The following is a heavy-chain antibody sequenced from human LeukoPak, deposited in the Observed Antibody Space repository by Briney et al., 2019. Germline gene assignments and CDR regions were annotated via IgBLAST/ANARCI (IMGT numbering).Heavy chain of an antibody. J-gene: IGHJ6*02. V-gene: IGHV1-46*01. CDR2: INPSGGST. CDR1: GYTFTSYY. CDR3: ARDLGYSVTTGGYYYYGMDV. Sequence: ASVKVSCKASGYTFTSYYMHWVRQAPGQGLEWMGIINPSGGSTSYAQKFQGRATMTRDTSTSTVYMELSSLRSEDTAVYYCARDLGYSVTTGGYYYYGMDVWGQGTTVTVSS. D-gene: IGHD4-17*01.